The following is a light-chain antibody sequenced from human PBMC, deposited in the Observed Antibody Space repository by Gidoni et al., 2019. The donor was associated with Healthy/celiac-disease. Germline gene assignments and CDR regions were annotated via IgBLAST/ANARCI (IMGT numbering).Light chain of an antibody. Sequence: QSALTQPPSVSGSPGQSITISCTGTSSDVGGYNYVSWYQQHPGKAPKLMIYDVSNRPSGVSNRFSGSKSGNTASLTMSGRQAEEEADYYCSSYTSSSILFGTGTKVTVL. J-gene: IGLJ1*01. CDR3: SSYTSSSIL. V-gene: IGLV2-14*01. CDR1: SSDVGGYNY. CDR2: DVS.